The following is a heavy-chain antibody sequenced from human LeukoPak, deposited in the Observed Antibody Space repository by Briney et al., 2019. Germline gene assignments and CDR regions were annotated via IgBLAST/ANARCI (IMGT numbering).Heavy chain of an antibody. CDR1: GYTFTSYG. Sequence: ASVKVSCKASGYTFTSYGISWVRQAPGQGLEWMGWISDYNGNTNYAQKLQGRVTMTTDTSTSTAYMELRSLRSDDTAVYYCILSSIQGAPYNWFDPWGQGTLVTVSS. CDR3: ILSSIQGAPYNWFDP. D-gene: IGHD3-9*01. J-gene: IGHJ5*02. CDR2: ISDYNGNT. V-gene: IGHV1-18*01.